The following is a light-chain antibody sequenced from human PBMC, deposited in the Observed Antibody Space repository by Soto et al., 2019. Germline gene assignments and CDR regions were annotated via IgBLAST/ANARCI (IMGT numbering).Light chain of an antibody. V-gene: IGKV1-33*01. CDR2: DAS. J-gene: IGKJ2*01. Sequence: DIQMTQSPSSLSASVGDRVTITCQASQDISNYLNWYQQKPGKAPKLLIYDASNLETGVPSRFSGSGSGTEFTLTISSLQSEDFASYFCQQYHDWRRTFGQGTKVEMK. CDR1: QDISNY. CDR3: QQYHDWRRT.